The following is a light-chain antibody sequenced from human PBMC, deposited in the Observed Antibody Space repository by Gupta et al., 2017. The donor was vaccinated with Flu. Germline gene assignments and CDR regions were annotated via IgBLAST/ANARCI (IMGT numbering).Light chain of an antibody. Sequence: PSSLSASVGDRVPITCQASQNIRNYVNWYQQKPGRAPRVLIFGISNLQSGVPSKFSGRGSGTDFTLTINGLQPEDFATYYCQHSYTPPYNFGQGTRLEIK. CDR2: GIS. CDR1: QNIRNY. J-gene: IGKJ2*01. V-gene: IGKV1-39*01. CDR3: QHSYTPPYN.